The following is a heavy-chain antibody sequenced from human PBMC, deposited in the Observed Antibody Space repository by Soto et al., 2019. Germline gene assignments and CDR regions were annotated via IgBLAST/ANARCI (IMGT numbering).Heavy chain of an antibody. J-gene: IGHJ4*02. D-gene: IGHD3-22*01. CDR1: GFTFSSYS. V-gene: IGHV3-48*02. CDR3: ASLIVVVIGARRENDY. Sequence: PGGSLRLSCAASGFTFSSYSMNWVRQAPGKGLEWVSYISSSSSTIYYADSVKGRFTISRDNAKNSLYLQMNSLRDEDTAVYYCASLIVVVIGARRENDYWGQGTLVTVSS. CDR2: ISSSSSTI.